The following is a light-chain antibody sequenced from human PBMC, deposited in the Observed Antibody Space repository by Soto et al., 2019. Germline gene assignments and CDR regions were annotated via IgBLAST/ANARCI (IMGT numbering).Light chain of an antibody. Sequence: ETVLTQSPGTLSLSPGERATLFCRASQSVSSNYLAWYQQKPGQAPRLLIYDASTRATGIPDRFSGSGSGTDFTLTISRLESEDFAVYYCQQHGSSPPSWTFGQGTKVEIK. J-gene: IGKJ1*01. V-gene: IGKV3-20*01. CDR2: DAS. CDR1: QSVSSNY. CDR3: QQHGSSPPSWT.